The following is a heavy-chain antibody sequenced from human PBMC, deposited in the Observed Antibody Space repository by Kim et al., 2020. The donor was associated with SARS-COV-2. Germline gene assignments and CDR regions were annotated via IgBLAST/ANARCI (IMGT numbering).Heavy chain of an antibody. J-gene: IGHJ4*02. CDR3: TRDEFGIKGFDY. CDR1: GVTFNNYD. D-gene: IGHD3-3*01. CDR2: IGHSVTTV. Sequence: GGSLRLSCAASGVTFNNYDRNWVRQNPGKGLAWVSLIGHSVTTVNYADSVKGLFTFSRDNTKNSLFLQMNSLRVEDTAVYYCTRDEFGIKGFDYWGRRTLVTVSS. V-gene: IGHV3-48*03.